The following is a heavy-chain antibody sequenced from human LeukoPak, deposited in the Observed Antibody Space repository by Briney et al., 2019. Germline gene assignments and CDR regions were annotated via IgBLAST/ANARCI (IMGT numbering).Heavy chain of an antibody. Sequence: GSLRLSCAASGFTFSSYSMNWVRQAPGKGLEWVSSISSSSSYIYYADSVKGRFTISRDSAKNSLYLQMNSLRAEDTAVYYCARDQGMYYYDSSGGYFDYWGQGTLVTVSS. CDR3: ARDQGMYYYDSSGGYFDY. V-gene: IGHV3-21*01. CDR1: GFTFSSYS. CDR2: ISSSSSYI. J-gene: IGHJ4*02. D-gene: IGHD3-22*01.